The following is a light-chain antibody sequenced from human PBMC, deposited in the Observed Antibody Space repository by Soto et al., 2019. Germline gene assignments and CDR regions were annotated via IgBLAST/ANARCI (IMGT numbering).Light chain of an antibody. V-gene: IGLV2-23*02. CDR2: EVS. J-gene: IGLJ1*01. CDR3: CSYAGSSTLDV. Sequence: QSALTQPASVSGSPGQSITISCTGTSSDVGSYNLVSWYQQHPGKAPKLMIYEVSKRPSGVSNRCSGAKSGNTASLTISGRQAEDEADYSCCSYAGSSTLDVFGTGTKLTVL. CDR1: SSDVGSYNL.